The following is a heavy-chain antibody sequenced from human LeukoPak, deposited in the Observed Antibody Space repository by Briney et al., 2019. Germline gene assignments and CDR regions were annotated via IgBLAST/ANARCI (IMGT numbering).Heavy chain of an antibody. D-gene: IGHD3-22*01. Sequence: GASVKVSCEASGYTFTAYLLHWVRQAPGQGLEWMGWINPNRGETDYAQNFQGRVTMTRDTSINTAYMDLNRLRPDDTAVYYCARTYYYDSSGYYFDYWGQGTLVTVSS. CDR2: INPNRGET. J-gene: IGHJ4*02. V-gene: IGHV1-2*02. CDR1: GYTFTAYL. CDR3: ARTYYYDSSGYYFDY.